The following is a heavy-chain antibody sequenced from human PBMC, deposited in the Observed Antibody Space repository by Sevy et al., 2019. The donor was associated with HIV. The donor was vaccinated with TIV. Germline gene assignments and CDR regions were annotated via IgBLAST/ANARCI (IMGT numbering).Heavy chain of an antibody. J-gene: IGHJ4*02. CDR1: GYTFVSHW. D-gene: IGHD1-26*01. CDR2: IYPGDSDT. V-gene: IGHV5-51*01. Sequence: GESLKISCQGSGYTFVSHWIGWVRQMPGKGLEWMGMIYPGDSDTKYSPSFEGQVIISADMSRSTAYLQWSSLKASDTGVYYCAKWENGNYIDYWGQGTLVTVSS. CDR3: AKWENGNYIDY.